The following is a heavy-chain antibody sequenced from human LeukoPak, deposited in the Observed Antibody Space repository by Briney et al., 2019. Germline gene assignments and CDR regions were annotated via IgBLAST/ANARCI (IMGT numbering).Heavy chain of an antibody. V-gene: IGHV4-61*08. J-gene: IGHJ3*02. CDR2: IYTSGST. CDR3: ARHLPNDAFDI. D-gene: IGHD3-3*02. Sequence: SETLSLTCTVSGGSISSGGYYWSWIRQHPGKGLEWIGYIYTSGSTNYNPSLKSRVTISVDTSKNQFSLKLSSVTAADTAVYYCARHLPNDAFDIWGQGTMVTVSS. CDR1: GGSISSGGYY.